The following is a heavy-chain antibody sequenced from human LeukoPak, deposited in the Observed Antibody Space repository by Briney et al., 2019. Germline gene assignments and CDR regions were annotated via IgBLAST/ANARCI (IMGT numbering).Heavy chain of an antibody. D-gene: IGHD3-10*01. Sequence: ASVRVSSKVSGYTLSELFMHCVRQAPGKGLEWMGGFDPEDGETIYAQKFQGRVTMTEDTSADTAYMEMSRLRSEDTAVYYCARIAGVRVVITSDYYCGMDVWGEGTTGTVSS. V-gene: IGHV1-24*01. CDR1: GYTLSELF. CDR3: ARIAGVRVVITSDYYCGMDV. CDR2: FDPEDGET. J-gene: IGHJ6*04.